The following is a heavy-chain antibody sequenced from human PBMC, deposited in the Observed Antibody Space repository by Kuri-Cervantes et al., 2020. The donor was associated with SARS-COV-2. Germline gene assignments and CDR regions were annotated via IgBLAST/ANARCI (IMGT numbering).Heavy chain of an antibody. CDR3: VKGSAASRPYYFDS. CDR2: ITDDGGST. CDR1: GIPFSSYA. J-gene: IGHJ4*02. D-gene: IGHD3-10*01. Sequence: GESLKISFAASGIPFSSYAMSWVRQAPGKGLEWVSAITDDGGSTYHADSVKGRFTISRDNSKTTLFLQMNSLRAEDTAVYHCVKGSAASRPYYFDSWGQGTLVTVSS. V-gene: IGHV3-23*01.